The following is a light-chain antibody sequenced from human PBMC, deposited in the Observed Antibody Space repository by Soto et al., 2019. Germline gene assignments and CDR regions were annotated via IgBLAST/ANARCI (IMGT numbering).Light chain of an antibody. Sequence: QSVLTQPASVSGSPGQSITISCTGTSSDVGGYKYVSWYQQHPGKAPKLMIYEVSNRPSGVSNRFSGSKSGNTASLTISGLQAEDEADYYCSSYTSSSTLDVFXTGTKLTVL. V-gene: IGLV2-14*01. CDR1: SSDVGGYKY. CDR3: SSYTSSSTLDV. J-gene: IGLJ1*01. CDR2: EVS.